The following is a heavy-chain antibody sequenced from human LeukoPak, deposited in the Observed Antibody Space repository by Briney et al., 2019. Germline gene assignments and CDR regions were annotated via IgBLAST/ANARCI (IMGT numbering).Heavy chain of an antibody. CDR2: IIPIFGTA. Sequence: ASVKVSCTASGGTFSSYAISWVRQAPGQGLEWMGGIIPIFGTANYAQKFQGRVTITADESTSTAYMELSSLRSEDTAVYYCARGGYDSGGSSQALFDYWGQGTLVTVSS. CDR1: GGTFSSYA. J-gene: IGHJ4*02. D-gene: IGHD3-22*01. CDR3: ARGGYDSGGSSQALFDY. V-gene: IGHV1-69*13.